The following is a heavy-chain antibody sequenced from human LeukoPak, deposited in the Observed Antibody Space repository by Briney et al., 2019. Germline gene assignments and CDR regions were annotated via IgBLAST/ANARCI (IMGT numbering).Heavy chain of an antibody. J-gene: IGHJ5*02. CDR2: ISSSSSTI. V-gene: IGHV3-48*01. CDR1: GFTFSSYS. D-gene: IGHD3-3*01. CDR3: ARGYYDFWSGYQNWFDP. Sequence: PGGSLRLSCAASGFTFSSYSMNWVRQAPGKGLEWVSYISSSSSTIYYADSVKGRFTISRDNAKNSLYLQMNSLRAEDTAVCYCARGYYDFWSGYQNWFDPWGQGTLVTVSS.